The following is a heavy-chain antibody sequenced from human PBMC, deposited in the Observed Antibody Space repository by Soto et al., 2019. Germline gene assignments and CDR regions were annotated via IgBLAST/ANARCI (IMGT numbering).Heavy chain of an antibody. CDR3: ARGGYYYDSSGSKTSDTDY. CDR1: GFTFSSYW. Sequence: GGSLRLSCASSGFTFSSYWMHWVRQAPGKGLVWVSRINSDGSSTSYADSVKGRFTISRDNAKNTLYLQMNSLRAEDTAVYYCARGGYYYDSSGSKTSDTDYWGQGTLVTVSS. V-gene: IGHV3-74*01. CDR2: INSDGSST. J-gene: IGHJ4*02. D-gene: IGHD3-22*01.